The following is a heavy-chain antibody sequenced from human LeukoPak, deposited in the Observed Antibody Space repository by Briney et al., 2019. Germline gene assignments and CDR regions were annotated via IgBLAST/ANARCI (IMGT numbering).Heavy chain of an antibody. CDR1: GYTFTGYY. D-gene: IGHD1-1*01. J-gene: IGHJ5*02. Sequence: GASVKVSCKASGYTFTGYYMHWVRQAPGQGLEWMGWINPNSGGTNYAQKFQGRVTMTRDTSISTAHMELSRLRSDDTAVYYCARDFPRLERPEKKKFDPWGQGTLVTVSS. CDR3: ARDFPRLERPEKKKFDP. V-gene: IGHV1-2*02. CDR2: INPNSGGT.